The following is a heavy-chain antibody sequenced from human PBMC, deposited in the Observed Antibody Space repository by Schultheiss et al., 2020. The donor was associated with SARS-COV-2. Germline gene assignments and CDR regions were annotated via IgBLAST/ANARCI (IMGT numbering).Heavy chain of an antibody. V-gene: IGHV3-49*04. J-gene: IGHJ6*02. CDR2: IRSKAYGGTT. Sequence: GGSLRLSCAASGFTFSSYAMSWVRQAPGKGLEWVGFIRSKAYGGTTEYAASVKGRFTISRDDSKSIAYLQMNSLKTEDTAVYYCTREYSYGFRVDYGMDVWGQGTTVTVSS. CDR1: GFTFSSYA. D-gene: IGHD5-18*01. CDR3: TREYSYGFRVDYGMDV.